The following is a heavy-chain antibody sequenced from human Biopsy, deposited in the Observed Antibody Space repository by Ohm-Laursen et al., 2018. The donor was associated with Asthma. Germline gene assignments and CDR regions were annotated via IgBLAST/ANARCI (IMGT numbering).Heavy chain of an antibody. J-gene: IGHJ4*02. Sequence: SLRLSCAASGFTFGNFWMHWVRQTPGKGLEWVATITGDGSQKYYVDSVTGRFTISRDNSKNSLYLQMNSLTAEDTAVYVCPRFVQAEEVDFWGQGTRVTVSP. D-gene: IGHD6-6*01. CDR1: GFTFGNFW. V-gene: IGHV3-7*01. CDR3: PRFVQAEEVDF. CDR2: ITGDGSQK.